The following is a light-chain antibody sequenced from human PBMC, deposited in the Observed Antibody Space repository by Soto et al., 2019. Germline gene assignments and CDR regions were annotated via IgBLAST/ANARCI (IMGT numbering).Light chain of an antibody. CDR2: GAS. Sequence: EIVLTQSPGTLSLSPGERATLSCRASQSVSSSYLAWYQQKTGQAPRLLIYGASSRATGIPDRFSGSGSGTDFTLTISRLEPEDFAVYYCQQYGSSPPWTFGQGTKVEIK. J-gene: IGKJ1*01. CDR1: QSVSSSY. V-gene: IGKV3-20*01. CDR3: QQYGSSPPWT.